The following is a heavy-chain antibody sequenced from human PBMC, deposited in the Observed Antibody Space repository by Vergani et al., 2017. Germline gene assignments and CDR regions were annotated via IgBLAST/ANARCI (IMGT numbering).Heavy chain of an antibody. CDR1: GDSVSSNSAA. J-gene: IGHJ3*02. Sequence: QVQLQQSGPGLVKPSQTLSLTCAISGDSVSSNSAAWNWIRQSPSRGLEWLGRTYYRSKWYNDYAVSVKSRITINPDTSKNQFSLQLNSVTPEDTAVYYYARYFGPSITGTNDAFDIWGQGTMVTVSS. D-gene: IGHD1-7*01. CDR2: TYYRSKWYN. V-gene: IGHV6-1*01. CDR3: ARYFGPSITGTNDAFDI.